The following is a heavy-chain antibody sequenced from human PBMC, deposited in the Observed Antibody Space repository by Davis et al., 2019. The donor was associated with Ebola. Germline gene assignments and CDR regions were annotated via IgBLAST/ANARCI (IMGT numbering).Heavy chain of an antibody. J-gene: IGHJ4*02. CDR1: GFTFSLTD. CDR2: INGAAWST. Sequence: GESLKISCAASGFTFSLTDMNWFRQAPGRGPEWVANINGAAWSTSYADSVKGRFTISRDNSKNTVYLQMNSLRAEDTAMYYCARDSGVRATQGYFDFWGQGTLVTVSS. V-gene: IGHV3-23*01. D-gene: IGHD1-26*01. CDR3: ARDSGVRATQGYFDF.